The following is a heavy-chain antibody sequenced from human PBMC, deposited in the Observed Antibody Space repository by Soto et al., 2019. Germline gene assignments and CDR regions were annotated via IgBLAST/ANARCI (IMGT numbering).Heavy chain of an antibody. V-gene: IGHV1-18*01. CDR2: ISAYNGNT. J-gene: IGHJ4*02. CDR3: AILPILTGFVFDY. D-gene: IGHD3-9*01. Sequence: GASVKVSCKASGYSFTSYGISWVRQAPGQGLEWMGWISAYNGNTTYAQKLQGRVTMTTDTSTSTAYMELRSLRSDDTAVYYCAILPILTGFVFDYWGQGTLVTVSS. CDR1: GYSFTSYG.